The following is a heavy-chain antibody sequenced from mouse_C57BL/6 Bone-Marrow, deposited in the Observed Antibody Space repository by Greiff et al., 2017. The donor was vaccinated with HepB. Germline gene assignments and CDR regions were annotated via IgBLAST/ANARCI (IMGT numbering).Heavy chain of an antibody. D-gene: IGHD1-1*01. CDR1: GFSLTSYG. CDR2: IWSGGST. V-gene: IGHV2-2*01. CDR3: ARIGYYYGSSPYAMDY. Sequence: VQLQQSGPGLVQPSQSLSITCTVSGFSLTSYGVHWVRQSPGKGLEWLGVIWSGGSTDNNAAFISRLSISKDNSKSQVFFKMNSLQADDTAIYYCARIGYYYGSSPYAMDYWGQGTSVTVSS. J-gene: IGHJ4*01.